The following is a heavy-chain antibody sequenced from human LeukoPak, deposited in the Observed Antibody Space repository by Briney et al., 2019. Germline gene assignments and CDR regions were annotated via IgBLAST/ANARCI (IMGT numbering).Heavy chain of an antibody. CDR2: TYPRNSDT. CDR1: GYTFTNYW. Sequence: GESLKISCKGSGYTFTNYWIAWVRQMPGRGLEGMGITYPRNSDTRYSPSFQGQVTISADKSVNTAYLQWSSLKASDTAMYYCARRPIAAAGAYYFDYWGQGTLVTVSS. J-gene: IGHJ4*02. D-gene: IGHD6-13*01. V-gene: IGHV5-51*01. CDR3: ARRPIAAAGAYYFDY.